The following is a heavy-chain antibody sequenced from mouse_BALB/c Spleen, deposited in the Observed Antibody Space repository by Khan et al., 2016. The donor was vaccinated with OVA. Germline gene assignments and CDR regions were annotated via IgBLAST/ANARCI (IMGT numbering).Heavy chain of an antibody. J-gene: IGHJ4*01. CDR3: ARQPYYHYNIMDY. D-gene: IGHD2-10*01. CDR1: GFSLTNYG. CDR2: IWSDGST. V-gene: IGHV2-6-1*01. Sequence: VQLQESGPGLVAPSQSLSITCTISGFSLTNYGVHWVRQPPGKGLEWLVVIWSDGSTTYNSALRSRLTISKDNSKSQVFLKMNSLQTADTAMYFCARQPYYHYNIMDYWGQGTSVTLSS.